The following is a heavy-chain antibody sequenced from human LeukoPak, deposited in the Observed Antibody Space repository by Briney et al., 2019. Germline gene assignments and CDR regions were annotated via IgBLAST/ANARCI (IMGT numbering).Heavy chain of an antibody. CDR3: AREDYGSGSHTLRY. D-gene: IGHD3-10*01. V-gene: IGHV1-2*02. CDR1: GYTFTGYY. CDR2: INPNSGGT. Sequence: GASVKVSCKASGYTFTGYYMHWVRQAPGQGLEWMGWINPNSGGTNYAQKFQGRVTMTRDTSISTAYMELSRLRSDDTAVYYCAREDYGSGSHTLRYWGQGTLVTVSS. J-gene: IGHJ4*02.